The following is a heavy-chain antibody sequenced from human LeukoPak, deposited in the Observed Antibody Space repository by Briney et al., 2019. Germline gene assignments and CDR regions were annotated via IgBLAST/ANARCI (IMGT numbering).Heavy chain of an antibody. CDR1: GFSFSDNY. CDR2: ISNSGSYT. J-gene: IGHJ4*02. D-gene: IGHD6-19*01. Sequence: GGSLRLSCAASGFSFSDNYMSWIRQAPGKGLEWVSYISNSGSYTNYPDSVKGRFTISRDNAKNSPYLQMNSLRDEDTAVYYCARARGAGPGGHFDYWGQGTLVTVSS. V-gene: IGHV3-11*05. CDR3: ARARGAGPGGHFDY.